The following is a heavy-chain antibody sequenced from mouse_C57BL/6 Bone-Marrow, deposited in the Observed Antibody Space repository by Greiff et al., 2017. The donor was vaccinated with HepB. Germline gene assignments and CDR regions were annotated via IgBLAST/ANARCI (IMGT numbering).Heavy chain of an antibody. V-gene: IGHV1-72*01. D-gene: IGHD2-4*01. CDR3: ARSRIYYDYAVWAMDY. CDR2: IDPNSGGT. Sequence: VQLQQPGAELVKPGASVKLSCKASGYTFTSYWMHWVKQRPGRGLEWIGRIDPNSGGTKYNEKFKSKATLTVDKPSSTAYMQLSSLTSEDSAVYYSARSRIYYDYAVWAMDYWGQGTSVTVSS. J-gene: IGHJ4*01. CDR1: GYTFTSYW.